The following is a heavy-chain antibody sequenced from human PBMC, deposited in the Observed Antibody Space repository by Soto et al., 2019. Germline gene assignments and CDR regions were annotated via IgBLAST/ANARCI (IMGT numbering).Heavy chain of an antibody. CDR3: ARNISDFYGGLDP. CDR2: YNPVLVYG. D-gene: IGHD2-21*02. Sequence: QVQLLQSGAEVKEPGASVKVSCKASGYTFHNYAVSWVRQAPGQGLEWMGWYNPVLVYGQSAKKFQGRVSMTTDTSRNPAYMELNSLRSDDTAVYYCARNISDFYGGLDPWGQGTLVTVSS. J-gene: IGHJ5*02. V-gene: IGHV1-18*04. CDR1: GYTFHNYA.